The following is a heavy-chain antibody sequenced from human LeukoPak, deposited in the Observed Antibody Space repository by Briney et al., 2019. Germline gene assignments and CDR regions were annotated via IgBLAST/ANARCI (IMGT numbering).Heavy chain of an antibody. J-gene: IGHJ3*02. V-gene: IGHV1-69*05. Sequence: EASVKVSCKASGGTSSSYAISWVRQAPGQGLEWMGGIIPIFGTANYAQKFQGRVTITTDESTSTAYMELSSLRSEDTAVYYCALAAAGNLGDAFDIWGQGTMVTVSS. CDR3: ALAAAGNLGDAFDI. CDR1: GGTSSSYA. D-gene: IGHD6-13*01. CDR2: IIPIFGTA.